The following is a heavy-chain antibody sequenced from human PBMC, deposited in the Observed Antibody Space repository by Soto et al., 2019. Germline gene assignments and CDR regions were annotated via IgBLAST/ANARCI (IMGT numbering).Heavy chain of an antibody. J-gene: IGHJ4*01. V-gene: IGHV1-18*01. CDR2: ISAYNGNT. CDR3: ATTRWVQWLHAYYFDY. Sequence: QVQLVQSGAEVKKPGASVKVSCKASGYTLTSYGISWVRQAPGQGLEWMGWISAYNGNTNYAQKLQGRVTMTTDTSTSTAYMELRSLRSVDTAVYYCATTRWVQWLHAYYFDYWGHGTLVTVSS. D-gene: IGHD5-12*01. CDR1: GYTLTSYG.